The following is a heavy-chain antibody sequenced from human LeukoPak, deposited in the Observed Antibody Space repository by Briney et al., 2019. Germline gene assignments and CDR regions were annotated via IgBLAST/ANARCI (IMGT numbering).Heavy chain of an antibody. Sequence: PGGSLRLSCAASGFTFRSYAIHWVRQAPGKGLEWVAVISYDGGKKDYADSVKGRFTISRDNSKNTLFLQVNSLRAEDTAVYYCAKETQLTVSALFDYWGQGTLVTVSS. CDR1: GFTFRSYA. CDR3: AKETQLTVSALFDY. J-gene: IGHJ4*02. CDR2: ISYDGGKK. V-gene: IGHV3-30*07. D-gene: IGHD1-1*01.